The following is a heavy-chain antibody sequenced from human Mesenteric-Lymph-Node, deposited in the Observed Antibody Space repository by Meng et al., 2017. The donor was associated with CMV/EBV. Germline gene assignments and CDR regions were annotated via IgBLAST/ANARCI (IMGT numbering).Heavy chain of an antibody. CDR3: ARGTTTVRPWFDP. Sequence: GGSLRLSCAASGFTFSSYEMNWVRQAPGKGLEWVSYISSSGSTIYYADSVKGRFTISRDNAKNSLYLQMNSLRAEDTAVYYCARGTTTVRPWFDPWGQGTLVTVSS. CDR2: ISSSGSTI. J-gene: IGHJ5*02. V-gene: IGHV3-48*03. CDR1: GFTFSSYE. D-gene: IGHD4-11*01.